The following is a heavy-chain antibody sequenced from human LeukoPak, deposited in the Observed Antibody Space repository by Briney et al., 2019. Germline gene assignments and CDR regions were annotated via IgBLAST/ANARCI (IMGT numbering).Heavy chain of an antibody. CDR1: GFTVSSNY. D-gene: IGHD6-13*01. V-gene: IGHV3-66*01. Sequence: GGSLRLSCAASGFTVSSNYMSWVRQAPGKGLEWVSVIYSGGSTYYADSVKGRFTISRDNSKNTLYLQMNSLRAEDTAVYYCASGKNIAAAEGAFDIWGQGTMVTVSS. J-gene: IGHJ3*02. CDR2: IYSGGST. CDR3: ASGKNIAAAEGAFDI.